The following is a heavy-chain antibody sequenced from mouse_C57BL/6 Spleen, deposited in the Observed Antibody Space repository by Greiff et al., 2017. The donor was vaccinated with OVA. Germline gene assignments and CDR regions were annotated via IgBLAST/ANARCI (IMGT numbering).Heavy chain of an antibody. Sequence: QVQLQQSGPELVKPGASMKISCKASGYVFSSSWMNWVKQRPGKGLEWIGRIYPGDGDTNYNEKFKGKATLTADKSSSTAYMQLSSLTSEDSAVYFCARSINWAFDYWGQGTTLTVSP. V-gene: IGHV1-82*01. CDR2: IYPGDGDT. J-gene: IGHJ2*01. D-gene: IGHD4-1*01. CDR3: ARSINWAFDY. CDR1: GYVFSSSW.